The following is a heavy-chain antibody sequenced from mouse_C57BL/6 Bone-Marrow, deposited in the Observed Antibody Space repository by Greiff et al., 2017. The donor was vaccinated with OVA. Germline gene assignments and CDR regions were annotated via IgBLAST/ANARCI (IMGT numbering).Heavy chain of an antibody. D-gene: IGHD2-3*01. CDR3: ARSFYDGYYGYWYFDV. Sequence: QVQLKQPGAELVKPGASVKMSCKASGYTFTSYWITWVKQRPGLGLEWIGDIYPGSGSTNYNEKFKSKATLTVDTSSSTAYMQLSSLTSEDSAVYYCARSFYDGYYGYWYFDVWGTGTTVTVSS. CDR1: GYTFTSYW. CDR2: IYPGSGST. V-gene: IGHV1-55*01. J-gene: IGHJ1*03.